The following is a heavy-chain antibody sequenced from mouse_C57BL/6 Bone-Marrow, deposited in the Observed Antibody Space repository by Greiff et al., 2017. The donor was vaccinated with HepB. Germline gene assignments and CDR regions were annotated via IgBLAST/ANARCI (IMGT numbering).Heavy chain of an antibody. J-gene: IGHJ1*03. CDR3: ARHKVVAKGNFDV. CDR2: ISSGGSYT. D-gene: IGHD1-1*01. Sequence: EVKLMESGGDLVKPGGSLKLSCAASGFTFSSYGMSWVRQTPDKRLEWVATISSGGSYTYYPDSVKGRFTISRDNAKNTLYLQMSSLKSEDTAMYYCARHKVVAKGNFDVWGTGTTVTVSS. V-gene: IGHV5-6*01. CDR1: GFTFSSYG.